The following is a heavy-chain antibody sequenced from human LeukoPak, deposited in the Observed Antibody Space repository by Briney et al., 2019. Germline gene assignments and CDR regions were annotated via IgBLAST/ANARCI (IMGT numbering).Heavy chain of an antibody. D-gene: IGHD2-15*01. Sequence: QPGGSLRLSCAASGFTFSRYGMHWVRQSPGKGLEWVAFIRSAGSISYYADSVKGRFIISRDNSKNTVNLHMNSLRNEDTALYYCVATDCSGGSCFPFDFEIWGRGTLVIVSS. V-gene: IGHV3-30*02. CDR1: GFTFSRYG. CDR2: IRSAGSIS. CDR3: VATDCSGGSCFPFDFEI. J-gene: IGHJ4*02.